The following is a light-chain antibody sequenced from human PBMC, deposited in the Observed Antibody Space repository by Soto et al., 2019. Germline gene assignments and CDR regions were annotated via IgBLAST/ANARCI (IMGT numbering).Light chain of an antibody. CDR1: QSVSKS. CDR2: TTS. Sequence: EIVLTQSPATLSLSPREIATLSCRASQSVSKSLAWYQQKPGQAPRLLIYTTSNRATGIPARFSGSGSRTDFTLTISSLGPEDFAVYYCQPYGSLSWTFGQGTRVEI. CDR3: QPYGSLSWT. J-gene: IGKJ1*01. V-gene: IGKV3-11*01.